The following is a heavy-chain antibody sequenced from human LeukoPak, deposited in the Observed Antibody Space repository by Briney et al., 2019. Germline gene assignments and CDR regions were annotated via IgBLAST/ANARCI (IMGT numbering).Heavy chain of an antibody. J-gene: IGHJ6*02. CDR2: IIPILGIA. Sequence: SVKVSCKASGGTFSSYAISWVRQAPAQELEWMGRIIPILGIANYAHKFQDRVKLTADKSTSTAHIELSSLRSEDTAVYCCARDLEPIAATILGSYYGMDVWGQGTTVTVSS. CDR3: ARDLEPIAATILGSYYGMDV. D-gene: IGHD5-12*01. CDR1: GGTFSSYA. V-gene: IGHV1-69*04.